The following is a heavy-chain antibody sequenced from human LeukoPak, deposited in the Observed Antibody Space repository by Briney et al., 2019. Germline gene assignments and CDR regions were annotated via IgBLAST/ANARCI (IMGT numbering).Heavy chain of an antibody. CDR2: IIPIFGTA. V-gene: IGHV1-69*13. D-gene: IGHD4-17*01. Sequence: ASVKVSCKASGGTFSSYAISWVRQAPGQGLEWMGGIIPIFGTANYAQKFQGRVTITADESTSTAYMELSSLRSEDTAVYYCASPTVTTSYYYGMDVWGKGTTVTVSS. J-gene: IGHJ6*04. CDR1: GGTFSSYA. CDR3: ASPTVTTSYYYGMDV.